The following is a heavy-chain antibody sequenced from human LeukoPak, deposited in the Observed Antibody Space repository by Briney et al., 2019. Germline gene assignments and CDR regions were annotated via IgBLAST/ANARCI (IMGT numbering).Heavy chain of an antibody. CDR1: GYSFTSYW. J-gene: IGHJ3*02. D-gene: IGHD2-21*02. CDR3: ARSPPNCGGDCFDAFDI. V-gene: IGHV5-51*01. Sequence: GESLQISCKGSGYSFTSYWIGWVRQMPGKGLEWMGIIYPGDSDTRYSPSFQGQVTISADKSISTAYLQWSSLKASDTAMYYCARSPPNCGGDCFDAFDIWGQGTMVTVSS. CDR2: IYPGDSDT.